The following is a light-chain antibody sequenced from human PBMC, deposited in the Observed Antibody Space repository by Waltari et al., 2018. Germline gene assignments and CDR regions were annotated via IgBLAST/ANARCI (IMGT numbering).Light chain of an antibody. CDR2: AVS. V-gene: IGLV2-23*02. J-gene: IGLJ3*02. CDR3: CSYAGRTTWV. CDR1: SSDVGHYNL. Sequence: QSALTQPASVSGSPGQSITISCTGTSSDVGHYNLVSWYQQHPGRAPKLIIYAVSERPSGVSNRFSGSKSANTASLTVSGLQAEDEADYYYCSYAGRTTWVFGGGTNLTVL.